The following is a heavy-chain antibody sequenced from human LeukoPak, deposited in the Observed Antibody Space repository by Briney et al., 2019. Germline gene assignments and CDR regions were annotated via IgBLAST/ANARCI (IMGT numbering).Heavy chain of an antibody. Sequence: KPSETLSLTCVVSGYSISSGYYWSWIRQPPGKGLEWIGEINHSGSTNYNPSLKSRVTISVDTSKNQFSLKLSSVTAADTAVYYCARGLTKYDSSGYYLYYWGQGTLVTVSS. CDR2: INHSGST. CDR3: ARGLTKYDSSGYYLYY. J-gene: IGHJ4*02. V-gene: IGHV4-34*01. CDR1: GYSISSGYY. D-gene: IGHD3-22*01.